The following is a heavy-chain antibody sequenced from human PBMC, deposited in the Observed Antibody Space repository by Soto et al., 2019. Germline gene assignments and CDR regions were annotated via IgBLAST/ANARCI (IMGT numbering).Heavy chain of an antibody. CDR3: ARHLHCTNGVCPYYFDF. CDR2: VSYSGST. J-gene: IGHJ4*02. D-gene: IGHD2-8*01. Sequence: PSETLSLTCTVSCASISTGSYYWGWIRQPPGKGLEWIGSVSYSGSTYYSPSLRSRVIISVDASKTQFSLRLSSVTAADTAIYYCARHLHCTNGVCPYYFDFWGQGILVTVSS. CDR1: CASISTGSYY. V-gene: IGHV4-39*01.